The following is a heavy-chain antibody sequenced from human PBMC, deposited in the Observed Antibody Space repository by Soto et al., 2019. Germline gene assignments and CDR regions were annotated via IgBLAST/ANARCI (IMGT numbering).Heavy chain of an antibody. D-gene: IGHD1-26*01. J-gene: IGHJ4*02. CDR2: ISYDGSNK. CDR1: GFTFSSYA. Sequence: GSLRLSCAASGFTFSSYAMHWVRQAPGKGLEWVAVISYDGSNKYYADSVKGRFTISRDNSKNTLYLQMNSLRAEDTAVYYCARSLGATDYWGQGTLVTVSS. CDR3: ARSLGATDY. V-gene: IGHV3-30-3*01.